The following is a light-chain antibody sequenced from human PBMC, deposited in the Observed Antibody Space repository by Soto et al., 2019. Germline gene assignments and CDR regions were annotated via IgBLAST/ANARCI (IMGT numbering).Light chain of an antibody. CDR2: DAS. J-gene: IGKJ4*01. V-gene: IGKV1-33*01. Sequence: DIQMTQSPSSLSASVGDRVTITCQASQDISNYLNWYQQKPGKAPKLLIYDASNLETGDPSRFSGSGSGTDFTFTISSLQPEDIALYYCQQYDNLPLTFGGGTKVEIK. CDR3: QQYDNLPLT. CDR1: QDISNY.